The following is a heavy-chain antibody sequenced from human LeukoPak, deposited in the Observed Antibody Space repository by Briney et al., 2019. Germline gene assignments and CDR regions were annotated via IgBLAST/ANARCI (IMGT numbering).Heavy chain of an antibody. Sequence: SVKVSCKASGGTFSSYAISWVRQAPGQGLEWMGRIIPILGIANYAQKFQGRVTITADKSTSTAYMELSSLRSEDTAVYYCARDPRRASGRPTNSFDPWGQGTLVTVSS. CDR3: ARDPRRASGRPTNSFDP. J-gene: IGHJ5*02. CDR2: IIPILGIA. CDR1: GGTFSSYA. D-gene: IGHD3-10*01. V-gene: IGHV1-69*04.